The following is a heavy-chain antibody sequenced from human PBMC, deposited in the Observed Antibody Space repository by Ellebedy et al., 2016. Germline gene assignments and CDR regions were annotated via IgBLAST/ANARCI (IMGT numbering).Heavy chain of an antibody. J-gene: IGHJ3*02. D-gene: IGHD1-26*01. CDR2: IKSKTDGGTT. Sequence: GESLKISCAASGFTFSNAWMNWVRQAPGKGLEWVGRIKSKTDGGTTDYAAPVKGRFTISRDDSKNTLYLQMNSLKTEDTAVYYCTTDDKVGATSTYAFDIWGQGTMVTVSS. CDR1: GFTFSNAW. V-gene: IGHV3-15*07. CDR3: TTDDKVGATSTYAFDI.